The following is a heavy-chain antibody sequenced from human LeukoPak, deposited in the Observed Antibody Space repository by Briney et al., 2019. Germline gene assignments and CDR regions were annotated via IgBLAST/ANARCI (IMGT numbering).Heavy chain of an antibody. CDR3: AVGYCSGGSCYSGFDY. Sequence: GASVKVSCKASGYTFTSCAMHWVRQAPGQRLEWMGWINAGNGNTKYSQKFQGRVTITRDTSASTAYMELSSLRSEDTAVYYCAVGYCSGGSCYSGFDYWGQGTLVTVSS. CDR2: INAGNGNT. D-gene: IGHD2-15*01. CDR1: GYTFTSCA. V-gene: IGHV1-3*01. J-gene: IGHJ4*02.